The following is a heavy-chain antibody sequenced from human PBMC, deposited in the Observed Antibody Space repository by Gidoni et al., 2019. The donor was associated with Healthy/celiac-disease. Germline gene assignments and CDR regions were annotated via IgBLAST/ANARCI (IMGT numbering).Heavy chain of an antibody. J-gene: IGHJ6*02. V-gene: IGHV3-21*01. D-gene: IGHD3-9*01. Sequence: EVQLVESGGGLVKPGGSLRLSCAASGFTFSSYRMNWVRQAPGKGLEWVSFISSSSSYIYYADSVKGRFTISRDNAKNSLYLQMNSLRAEDTAVYYCARDIEWGWLAPNYYYGMDVWGQGTTVTVSS. CDR2: ISSSSSYI. CDR3: ARDIEWGWLAPNYYYGMDV. CDR1: GFTFSSYR.